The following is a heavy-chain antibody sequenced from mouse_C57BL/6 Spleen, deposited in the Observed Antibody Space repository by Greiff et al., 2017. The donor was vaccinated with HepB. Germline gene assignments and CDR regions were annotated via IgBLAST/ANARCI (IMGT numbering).Heavy chain of an antibody. CDR3: ARSGAYYSNYGEGY. V-gene: IGHV1-80*01. D-gene: IGHD2-5*01. Sequence: QVQLQQSGAELVKPGASVKISCKASGYAFSSYWMNWVKQRPGKGLEWIGQIYPGDGDTNYNGKFKGKATLTADKSSSTAYMQLSSLTSEDSAVYFCARSGAYYSNYGEGYWGQGTTLTVSS. CDR2: IYPGDGDT. CDR1: GYAFSSYW. J-gene: IGHJ2*01.